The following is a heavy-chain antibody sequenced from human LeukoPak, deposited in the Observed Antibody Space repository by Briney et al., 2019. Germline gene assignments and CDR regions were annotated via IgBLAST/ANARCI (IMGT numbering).Heavy chain of an antibody. CDR2: IYTSGST. Sequence: PSETLSLTCTVSGGSISSYYWSWIRQPAGKGLEWIGRIYTSGSTNYNPSLKSRVTMSVDTSKNQFSLKLSSVTAADRAVYYCARVSSYYYDSSGYYYFDYWGQGTLVTVSS. CDR3: ARVSSYYYDSSGYYYFDY. CDR1: GGSISSYY. V-gene: IGHV4-4*07. D-gene: IGHD3-22*01. J-gene: IGHJ4*02.